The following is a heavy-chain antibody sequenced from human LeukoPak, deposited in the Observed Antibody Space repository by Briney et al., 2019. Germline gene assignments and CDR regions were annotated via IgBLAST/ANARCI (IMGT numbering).Heavy chain of an antibody. CDR2: IGSDYDR. V-gene: IGHV3-23*01. D-gene: IGHD5-12*01. Sequence: PGGSLRLSCTASGFAFGSYAMAWVRLAPGKGLEGVAAIGSDYDRVHEDSVKGRFTISRDNSKSTLYLQMDNLRPEDTAVYFCAKSAGVATIYFYSWGQGAQVTVSS. CDR1: GFAFGSYA. CDR3: AKSAGVATIYFYS. J-gene: IGHJ4*02.